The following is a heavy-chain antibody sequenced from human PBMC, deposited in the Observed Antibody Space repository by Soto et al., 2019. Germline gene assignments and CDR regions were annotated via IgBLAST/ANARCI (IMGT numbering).Heavy chain of an antibody. J-gene: IGHJ6*02. V-gene: IGHV1-18*01. Sequence: ASVKVSCKASGYTFTSYGISRVRQAPGQGLEWMGWISAYNGNTNYAQKYQGRITMTIDTSTTTAYMELGSLTSDDTAVYYCAKNGQLPYYYSGMDVWGQGTTVTVS. CDR3: AKNGQLPYYYSGMDV. CDR1: GYTFTSYG. D-gene: IGHD1-26*01. CDR2: ISAYNGNT.